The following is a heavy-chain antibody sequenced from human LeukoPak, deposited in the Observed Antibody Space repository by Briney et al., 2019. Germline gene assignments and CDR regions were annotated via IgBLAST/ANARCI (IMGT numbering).Heavy chain of an antibody. J-gene: IGHJ3*02. CDR1: GGSISSHY. CDR3: ARRAKTVAFDI. CDR2: IYYSGST. Sequence: SETLSLTCTVSGGSISSHYWSWIRQPPGNGLEWIGYIYYSGSTNYNPSLKSRVTISVDTSKNQFSLKLSSVTAADTAVYYCARRAKTVAFDIWGQGTMVTVSS. V-gene: IGHV4-59*11. D-gene: IGHD1-26*01.